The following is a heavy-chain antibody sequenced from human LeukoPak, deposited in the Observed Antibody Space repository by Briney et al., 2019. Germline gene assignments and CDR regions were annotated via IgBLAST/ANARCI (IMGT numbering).Heavy chain of an antibody. D-gene: IGHD3-22*01. CDR3: AREGLYYDDRAGYYGY. Sequence: GGSLRLSCAASGFTFNNYAMNWVRQTPGKGLEWVSAISGSGGSTYYADSVKGRFTISRDNSKNTLYLQMNSLRVDDTAVYYCAREGLYYDDRAGYYGYWGQGTLVTVFS. CDR2: ISGSGGST. CDR1: GFTFNNYA. J-gene: IGHJ4*02. V-gene: IGHV3-23*01.